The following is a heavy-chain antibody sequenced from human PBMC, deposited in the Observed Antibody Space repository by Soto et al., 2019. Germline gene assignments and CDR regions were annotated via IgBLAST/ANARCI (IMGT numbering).Heavy chain of an antibody. D-gene: IGHD5-12*01. V-gene: IGHV1-69*08. Sequence: QVQLVQSGAEVKKPGSSVKVSCKASGGTFSSYTISWVRQAPGQGLEWMGRIIPILGIANYAQKFQGRVTITADKSTSTAYMELSSLRSEDTAVYYCARDAPGGGYKLHAFDIWGQGTMVTVSS. CDR3: ARDAPGGGYKLHAFDI. J-gene: IGHJ3*02. CDR1: GGTFSSYT. CDR2: IIPILGIA.